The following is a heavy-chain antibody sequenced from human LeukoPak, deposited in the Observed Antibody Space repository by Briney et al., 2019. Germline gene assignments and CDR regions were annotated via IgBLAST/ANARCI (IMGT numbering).Heavy chain of an antibody. J-gene: IGHJ4*02. CDR1: SGSISSSTYY. CDR2: IYYSGST. D-gene: IGHD3-22*01. V-gene: IGHV4-39*01. Sequence: PSETLSLTCTVSSGSISSSTYYWGWIRQPPGKGLEWIGSIYYSGSTYYNPSLKSRVTISVDTSKSLFSLKLSSVTAADTAAYYCASLKGVIMVINYWGQGTLVTVSS. CDR3: ASLKGVIMVINY.